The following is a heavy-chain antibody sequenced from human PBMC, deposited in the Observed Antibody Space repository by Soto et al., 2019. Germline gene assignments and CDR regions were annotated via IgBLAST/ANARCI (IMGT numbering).Heavy chain of an antibody. CDR1: GGSVSIGSYY. D-gene: IGHD5-12*01. CDR2: IYYSGNT. V-gene: IGHV4-61*01. CDR3: ARVGGYNHLDS. Sequence: TLSLTCSVSGGSVSIGSYYWSWIRQPPGKGLEWIGYIYYSGNTNYNPSLKSRVTISVDTSKNQFSLKMSSVTAADTAVYYCARVGGYNHLDSWGKGTQVTVSS. J-gene: IGHJ4*02.